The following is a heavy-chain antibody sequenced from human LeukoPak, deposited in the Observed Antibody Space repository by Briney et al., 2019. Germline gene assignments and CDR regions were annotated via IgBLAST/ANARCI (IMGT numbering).Heavy chain of an antibody. CDR3: ARHSNDWSGVYDI. V-gene: IGHV4-59*08. CDR2: IYYTGTT. D-gene: IGHD3-3*01. J-gene: IGHJ3*02. Sequence: SETLSLTCTVSGGSINSFYWSWIRQPPGMRPEWIGYIYYTGTTNYNPSLTSRLTISVDTSKNQFSLRLSSVTAADMAIYYCARHSNDWSGVYDIWGKGTMVTVSS. CDR1: GGSINSFY.